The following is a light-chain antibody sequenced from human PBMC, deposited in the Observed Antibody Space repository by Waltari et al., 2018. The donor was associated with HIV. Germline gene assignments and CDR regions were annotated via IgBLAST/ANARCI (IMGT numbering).Light chain of an antibody. CDR1: SSDVGGYKY. CDR2: DVS. J-gene: IGLJ1*01. Sequence: QSALTQPRSVSGSPGQSVTIPCTGTSSDVGGYKYVPWYQQHQGKAPKVMIYDVSKRPSGVPDRFSGSKSGNTASLTISGLQAEDEADYYCCSYAGSYTYVFGTATKVTVL. V-gene: IGLV2-11*01. CDR3: CSYAGSYTYV.